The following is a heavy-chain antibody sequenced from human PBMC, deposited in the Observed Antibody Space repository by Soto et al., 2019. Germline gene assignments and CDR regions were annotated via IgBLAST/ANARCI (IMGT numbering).Heavy chain of an antibody. CDR2: VNPSGGHT. CDR3: ARGGHVVVVTAALDY. CDR1: GDTFTDYY. V-gene: IGHV1-46*01. D-gene: IGHD2-21*02. Sequence: QVQLVQSGAEVKKPGASVKVSCKASGDTFTDYYIYWVRQAPGQGLECMGTVNPSGGHTTYAQHFLVRMTMTRDTCTSTLSMDLTNLTSEDTAVYYCARGGHVVVVTAALDYCGQGTFVTVSS. J-gene: IGHJ4*02.